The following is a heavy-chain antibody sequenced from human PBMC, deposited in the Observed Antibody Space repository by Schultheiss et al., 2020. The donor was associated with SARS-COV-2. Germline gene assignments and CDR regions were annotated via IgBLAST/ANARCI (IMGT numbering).Heavy chain of an antibody. CDR2: INPNSGGT. CDR1: GYTFTGYY. J-gene: IGHJ3*02. Sequence: ASVKVSCKASGYTFTGYYMHWVRQAPGQGLEWMGWINPNSGGTNYAQKFQGRVTMTRDTSISTAYMELSRLRSDDTAVYYCARWGYDFWSGYPSDAFDIWGQGTMVTVSS. V-gene: IGHV1-2*02. D-gene: IGHD3-3*01. CDR3: ARWGYDFWSGYPSDAFDI.